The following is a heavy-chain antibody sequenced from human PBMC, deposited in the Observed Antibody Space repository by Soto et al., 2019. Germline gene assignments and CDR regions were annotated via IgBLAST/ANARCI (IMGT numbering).Heavy chain of an antibody. Sequence: GGYLRLSCTVSGFAFNNYGINWVRQAPGKGLEWVSSISKSDYTYYSDSVKGRFTISRDNAKNSVSLQMNTLRVEDTAVYYCAREDSIIIPAVSDFWGQGTLVTVSS. CDR2: ISKSDYT. D-gene: IGHD2-2*01. V-gene: IGHV3-21*01. J-gene: IGHJ4*02. CDR3: AREDSIIIPAVSDF. CDR1: GFAFNNYG.